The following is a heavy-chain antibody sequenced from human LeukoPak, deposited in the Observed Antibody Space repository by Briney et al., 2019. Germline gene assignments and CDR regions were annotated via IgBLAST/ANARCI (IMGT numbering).Heavy chain of an antibody. CDR1: GGTFSSYA. CDR3: ARENSSGPIGAAYFDY. J-gene: IGHJ4*02. CDR2: IIPIFGTA. D-gene: IGHD3-22*01. V-gene: IGHV1-69*13. Sequence: GASVNVSCKASGGTFSSYAISWVRQAPGQGLEWMGGIIPIFGTANYAQKFQGRVTITADESTGTAYMELSSLRSEDTAVYYCARENSSGPIGAAYFDYWGQGTLVTVSS.